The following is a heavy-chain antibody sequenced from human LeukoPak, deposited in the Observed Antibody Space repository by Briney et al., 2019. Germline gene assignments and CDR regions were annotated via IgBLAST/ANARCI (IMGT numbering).Heavy chain of an antibody. CDR2: INPSGGST. D-gene: IGHD6-13*01. CDR3: ASNPAGTSGGHWFDP. Sequence: ASVPVSRLPSGYTFPSYYMHWVRQAPGQGLELMGIINPSGGSTSYAQKFQGGVTMTRDTSTSTVYMELSSLRSEDTAVYYCASNPAGTSGGHWFDPWGQGTLVTVSS. J-gene: IGHJ5*02. V-gene: IGHV1-46*01. CDR1: GYTFPSYY.